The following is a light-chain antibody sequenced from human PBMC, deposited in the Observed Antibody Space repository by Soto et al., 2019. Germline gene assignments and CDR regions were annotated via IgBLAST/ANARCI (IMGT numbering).Light chain of an antibody. CDR3: SSYTGGSTLVI. CDR1: SSDVGAYNY. V-gene: IGLV2-14*03. CDR2: DVS. J-gene: IGLJ2*01. Sequence: QSVLTQPASVSGSPGQSITISCTGTSSDVGAYNYVSWYQQHPGKAPKLMIYDVSRRPSGVSNRFSGSKSGITASLTISGLQAEDEADYYCSSYTGGSTLVIFGGGTKLTVL.